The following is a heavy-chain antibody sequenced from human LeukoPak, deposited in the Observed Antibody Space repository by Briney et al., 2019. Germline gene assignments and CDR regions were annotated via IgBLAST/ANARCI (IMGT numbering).Heavy chain of an antibody. J-gene: IGHJ6*02. Sequence: GGSLRLSCAASGFTFSSYAMSWVRQAPGKGLEWVSSISSSSSYIYYADSVKGRFTISRDNAKNSLYLQMNSLRAEDTAVYYCARDSVLRYFDWLSPTPFYGMDVWGQGTTVTVSS. CDR3: ARDSVLRYFDWLSPTPFYGMDV. CDR1: GFTFSSYA. D-gene: IGHD3-9*01. CDR2: ISSSSSYI. V-gene: IGHV3-21*01.